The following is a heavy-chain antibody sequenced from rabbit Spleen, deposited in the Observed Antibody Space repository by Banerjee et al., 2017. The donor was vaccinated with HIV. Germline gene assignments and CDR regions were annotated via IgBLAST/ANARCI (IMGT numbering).Heavy chain of an antibody. J-gene: IGHJ6*01. Sequence: QEQLEESGGDLVKPEGSLTLTCTASGFSFSSSYYMCWVRQAPGKGLEWIACIYGGSSGYTYYASWAKGRFTVSKTSSTTVTLQMTSLTVADTATYFCARDTGTSFSSYGMDLWGPGTLVTVS. CDR2: IYGGSSGYT. CDR3: ARDTGTSFSSYGMDL. CDR1: GFSFSSSYY. V-gene: IGHV1S45*01. D-gene: IGHD7-1*01.